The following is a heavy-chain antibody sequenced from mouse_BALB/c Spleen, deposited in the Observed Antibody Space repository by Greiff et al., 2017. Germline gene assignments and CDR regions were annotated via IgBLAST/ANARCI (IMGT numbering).Heavy chain of an antibody. Sequence: EVQLQQSGAELVKPGASVKLSCTASGFNIKDTYMHWVKQRPEQGLEWIGRIDPANGNTKYDPKFQGKATITADTSSNTAYLQLSSLTSEDTAVYYCASKGGPSYYDYDRAMDYWGQGTSVTVSS. D-gene: IGHD2-4*01. V-gene: IGHV14-3*02. CDR1: GFNIKDTY. J-gene: IGHJ4*01. CDR3: ASKGGPSYYDYDRAMDY. CDR2: IDPANGNT.